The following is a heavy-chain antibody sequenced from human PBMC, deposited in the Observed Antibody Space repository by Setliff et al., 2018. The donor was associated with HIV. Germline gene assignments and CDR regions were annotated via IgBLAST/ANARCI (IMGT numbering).Heavy chain of an antibody. CDR2: ISGYNGNT. V-gene: IGHV1-18*04. D-gene: IGHD4-17*01. CDR1: GYTFTSYC. J-gene: IGHJ3*02. CDR3: AGDMGYGDHGGAFDI. Sequence: AAAQVPCKASGYTFTSYCVSCVRQAPRQGGEGMGWISGYNGNTKYAQKLHGRVTMTTDTSTSTAYMELRSMSSDDAAMYYFAGDMGYGDHGGAFDIWGQGTMVTVSS.